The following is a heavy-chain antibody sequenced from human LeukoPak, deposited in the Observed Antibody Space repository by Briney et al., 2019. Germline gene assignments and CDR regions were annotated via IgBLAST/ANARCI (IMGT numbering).Heavy chain of an antibody. Sequence: ASVKVSCKASGYTFTSYDINWLRQALGQGLEWWGWMNPNSGNTGYAQKFQGRVTITRNTSISTAYMELSSLRSEDTAVYYCAGLAYCSSTSCYGFDPWGHGTLVTVSS. V-gene: IGHV1-8*03. J-gene: IGHJ5*02. CDR3: AGLAYCSSTSCYGFDP. CDR1: GYTFTSYD. D-gene: IGHD2-2*01. CDR2: MNPNSGNT.